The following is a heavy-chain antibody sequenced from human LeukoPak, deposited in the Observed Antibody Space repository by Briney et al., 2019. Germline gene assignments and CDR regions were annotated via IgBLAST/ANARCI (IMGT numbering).Heavy chain of an antibody. Sequence: ASVKVSCKASGYTFTSYYMHCVRHTPGQGLEWMGIINPSGGSTSYAQKFQGRVTMTRDTSTSTVYMELSSLRSEDTAVYYCAARSSIAARLPNYWGQGNLVTVSS. CDR2: INPSGGST. J-gene: IGHJ4*02. CDR3: AARSSIAARLPNY. V-gene: IGHV1-46*01. CDR1: GYTFTSYY. D-gene: IGHD6-6*01.